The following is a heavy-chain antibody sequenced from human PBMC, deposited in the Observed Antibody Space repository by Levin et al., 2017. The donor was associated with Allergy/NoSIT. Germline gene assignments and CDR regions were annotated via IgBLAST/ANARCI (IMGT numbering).Heavy chain of an antibody. CDR1: GFTFSSYA. Sequence: GGSLRLSCAASGFTFSSYAMSWVRQAPGQGLEWVSSISGSGGGTYYADSVKGRFTISRDNSKNTLYLQMNSLRAEDSAVYYCAKLGDSDFWSAYSDYWGQGTLVTVSS. CDR3: AKLGDSDFWSAYSDY. D-gene: IGHD3-3*01. J-gene: IGHJ4*02. CDR2: ISGSGGGT. V-gene: IGHV3-23*01.